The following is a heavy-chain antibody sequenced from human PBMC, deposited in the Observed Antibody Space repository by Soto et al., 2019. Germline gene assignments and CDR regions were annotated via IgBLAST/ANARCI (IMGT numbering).Heavy chain of an antibody. Sequence: SETLSLTCTLSGGSVSSGSYYWSWLRQPPGKGLEWIGYIYYSGSTNYNPSLKSRVTISVDTSKNQFSLKLSSVTAADMAVYYSARGEYLNWFDPWGQGTPVTVSS. CDR1: GGSVSSGSYY. D-gene: IGHD2-2*01. V-gene: IGHV4-61*01. CDR3: ARGEYLNWFDP. CDR2: IYYSGST. J-gene: IGHJ5*02.